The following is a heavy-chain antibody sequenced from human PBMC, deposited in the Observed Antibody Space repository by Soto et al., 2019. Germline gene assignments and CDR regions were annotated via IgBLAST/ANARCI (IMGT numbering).Heavy chain of an antibody. CDR3: AKARYYDSTGYLYYFDY. J-gene: IGHJ4*02. D-gene: IGHD3-22*01. Sequence: EVQLLESGGGLVQPGGSLRLSCAASGFTFSNYAMSWVRQAPGKGLEWVSSITGSGDYTYYADSVKGRFTISRDNSKNTLYLQMNSLRAEDTAVYDCAKARYYDSTGYLYYFDYWGQGTLVTVSS. CDR2: ITGSGDYT. V-gene: IGHV3-23*01. CDR1: GFTFSNYA.